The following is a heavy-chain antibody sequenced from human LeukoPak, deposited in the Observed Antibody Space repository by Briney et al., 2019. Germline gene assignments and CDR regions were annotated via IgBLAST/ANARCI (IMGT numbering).Heavy chain of an antibody. CDR1: GFTFSSYA. D-gene: IGHD3-22*01. CDR3: ASYDSSGYYFDY. CDR2: ISFDGSNK. V-gene: IGHV3-30-3*01. J-gene: IGHJ4*02. Sequence: GGSLRLSCAASGFTFSSYAMHWVRQAPGKGLEWVAVISFDGSNKYYADSVKGRFTISRDNSKNTLYLQMNSLRAEDTAVYYCASYDSSGYYFDYWGQGTLVTVSS.